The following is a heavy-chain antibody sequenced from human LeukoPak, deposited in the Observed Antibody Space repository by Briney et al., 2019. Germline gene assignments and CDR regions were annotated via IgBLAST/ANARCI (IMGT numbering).Heavy chain of an antibody. CDR1: GGSISSYY. J-gene: IGHJ4*02. CDR2: IYSSGST. Sequence: SETLSLACTVSGGSISSYYWSWIRQPPGKGLEWIGYIYSSGSTNYNPSLQSRVTISVDTSKNHFSLKLSSVTAADTAVYYCARRGSYFDYWGQGTLVTVSS. CDR3: ARRGSYFDY. V-gene: IGHV4-4*09.